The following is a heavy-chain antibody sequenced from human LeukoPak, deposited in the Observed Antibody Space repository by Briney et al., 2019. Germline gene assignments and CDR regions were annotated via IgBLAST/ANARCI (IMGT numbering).Heavy chain of an antibody. Sequence: PGGSLRLSCAASGFTFSSYEMNWVRQAPGKGLEWVSYISSSGSTIYYADSVKGRFTISRDNAKNSLYLQMNSLRAEDTAVYYCAREQPKNTAMVYWGQGTLVTVSS. CDR3: AREQPKNTAMVY. CDR2: ISSSGSTI. CDR1: GFTFSSYE. D-gene: IGHD5-18*01. V-gene: IGHV3-48*03. J-gene: IGHJ4*02.